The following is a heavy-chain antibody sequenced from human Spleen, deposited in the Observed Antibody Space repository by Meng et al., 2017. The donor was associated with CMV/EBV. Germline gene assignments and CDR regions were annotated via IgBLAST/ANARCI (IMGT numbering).Heavy chain of an antibody. J-gene: IGHJ5*02. Sequence: LSPSGVVVCLIRQPPGQALQWLALIYWNDDKRYSPSLKSRLTITKDTSKNQVVLTMTNMDPVDTATYYCAHSLNYDFWSGYIWFDPWGQGTLVTVSS. CDR2: IYWNDDK. D-gene: IGHD3-3*01. V-gene: IGHV2-5*01. CDR3: AHSLNYDFWSGYIWFDP. CDR1: LSPSGVV.